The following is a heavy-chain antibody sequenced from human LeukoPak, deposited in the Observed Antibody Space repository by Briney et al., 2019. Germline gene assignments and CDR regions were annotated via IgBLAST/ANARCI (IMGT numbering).Heavy chain of an antibody. Sequence: SGRSLRLFCAACGFTFSSYAIQWVRQAPGKGLEWVAVISYDGSNKYYADSVKGRFTISRDNSKNTLYLQMNSLRAEDTAVYYCAREDCSSTSCYDPSVSDYWGQGTLVTVSS. J-gene: IGHJ4*02. CDR2: ISYDGSNK. D-gene: IGHD2-2*01. CDR1: GFTFSSYA. CDR3: AREDCSSTSCYDPSVSDY. V-gene: IGHV3-30-3*01.